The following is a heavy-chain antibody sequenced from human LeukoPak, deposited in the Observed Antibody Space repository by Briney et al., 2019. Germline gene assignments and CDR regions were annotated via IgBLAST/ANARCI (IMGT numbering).Heavy chain of an antibody. J-gene: IGHJ4*02. CDR1: GGSISSGGYY. V-gene: IGHV4-31*03. CDR2: IYYSGST. Sequence: PSQTLSLTCTVSGGSISSGGYYWSWIRQHPGKGLEWIGYIYYSGSTYYNPSPKSRVTISVDTSKNQFSLKLSSVTAADTAVYYCARQPTSSGWLDYWGQGTLVTVSS. CDR3: ARQPTSSGWLDY. D-gene: IGHD6-19*01.